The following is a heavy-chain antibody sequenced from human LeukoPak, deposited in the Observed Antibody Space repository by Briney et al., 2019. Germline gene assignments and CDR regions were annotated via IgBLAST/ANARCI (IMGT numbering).Heavy chain of an antibody. CDR3: ARGIMVGLNYGWFDP. V-gene: IGHV3-7*01. CDR2: IKQDGSEK. CDR1: GFTFSSYW. Sequence: GGSLRLSCAASGFTFSSYWMSWVRQAPGKGLEWVANIKQDGSEKYYVDSVKGRFTISRDNAKNSLYLQMNSLRAEDTAVYYCARGIMVGLNYGWFDPWGQGTLVTVSS. J-gene: IGHJ5*02. D-gene: IGHD2-21*01.